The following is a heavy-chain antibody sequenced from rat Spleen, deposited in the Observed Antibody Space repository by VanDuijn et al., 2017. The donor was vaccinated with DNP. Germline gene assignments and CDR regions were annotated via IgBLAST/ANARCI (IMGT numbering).Heavy chain of an antibody. Sequence: EVQLVESGGGLVQPGGSLKLSCVASGFTFNYFWMAWVRQAPTKGLEWVASINTSGGSPYYRDSVKGRFTVSRNNAKSTLYLQMDSLRSEDTATYYCASSYYYDGSYYPFAYWGQGTLVAVSS. CDR1: GFTFNYFW. J-gene: IGHJ3*01. D-gene: IGHD1-12*02. CDR2: INTSGGSP. CDR3: ASSYYYDGSYYPFAY. V-gene: IGHV5-25*01.